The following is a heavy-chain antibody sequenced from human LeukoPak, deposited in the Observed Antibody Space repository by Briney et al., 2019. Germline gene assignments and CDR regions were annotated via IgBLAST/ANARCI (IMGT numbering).Heavy chain of an antibody. CDR2: MNSNTGNT. CDR1: GYTFTSYD. D-gene: IGHD3-10*01. CDR3: ARGRGGTVVRGYLDY. Sequence: GALVKVSCKASGYTFTSYDINWVRQATGQGPEWMGWMNSNTGNTGSAQKFQGRVTMTRDTSINTAYMELHSLTSEDTAVYYCARGRGGTVVRGYLDYWGQGTLVTVSS. J-gene: IGHJ4*02. V-gene: IGHV1-8*01.